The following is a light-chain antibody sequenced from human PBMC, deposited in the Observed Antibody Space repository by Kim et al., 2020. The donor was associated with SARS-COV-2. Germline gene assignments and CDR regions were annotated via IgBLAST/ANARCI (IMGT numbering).Light chain of an antibody. V-gene: IGLV7-46*01. CDR2: DTS. Sequence: GATFPLTCGDSTGTVTDGHYPYWFQQKPGQAHRTLIYDTSNKHSGTPARFSGSLLGGKAALTLSGAQPEDEVEYYCLLSYSGSYVFGTGTKVTVL. CDR3: LLSYSGSYV. CDR1: TGTVTDGHY. J-gene: IGLJ1*01.